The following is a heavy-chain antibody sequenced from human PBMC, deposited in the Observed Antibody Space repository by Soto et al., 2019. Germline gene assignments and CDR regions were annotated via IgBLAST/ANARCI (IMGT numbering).Heavy chain of an antibody. J-gene: IGHJ4*02. CDR1: GGTFSSYA. D-gene: IGHD1-26*01. CDR2: IIPIFGTA. CDR3: TSLHRGSSAFDY. Sequence: QVQLVQSGAEVKKPGSSVKVSCKASGGTFSSYAISWVRQAPGQGLEWMGGIIPIFGTANYAQKFQGRVTITADESTSTAYMQLSSLRSEDTAVYYCTSLHRGSSAFDYWGQGTLVTVSS. V-gene: IGHV1-69*01.